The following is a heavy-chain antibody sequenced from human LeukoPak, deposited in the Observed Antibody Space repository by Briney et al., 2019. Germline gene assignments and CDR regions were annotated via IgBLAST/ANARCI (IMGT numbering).Heavy chain of an antibody. Sequence: PGGSLRLSCAASGFTFSTYWMNWVRQAPGKGLEWVANINQDGSVKHYVDSVKGRFIISRDNARNSLYLQMNDLRAEDTAVYYCARDCCASGSHDSWGQGTLVTVSS. CDR3: ARDCCASGSHDS. CDR1: GFTFSTYW. D-gene: IGHD3-10*01. CDR2: INQDGSVK. V-gene: IGHV3-7*04. J-gene: IGHJ4*02.